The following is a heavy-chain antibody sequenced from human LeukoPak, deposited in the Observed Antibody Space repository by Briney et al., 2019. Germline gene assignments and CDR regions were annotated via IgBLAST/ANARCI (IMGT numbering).Heavy chain of an antibody. V-gene: IGHV4-38-2*01. CDR1: GYSISSGYY. J-gene: IGHJ6*03. CDR2: IYHSGST. Sequence: SETLSLTCAVSGYSISSGYYWGWIRQPPGKGLEWIGCIYHSGSTHYNPSLKSRLTISVDTSKNLFSLKLNSVTAADTAVYYCARQGGSSSPYYYYYMDVWGKGTTVTVSS. D-gene: IGHD6-13*01. CDR3: ARQGGSSSPYYYYYMDV.